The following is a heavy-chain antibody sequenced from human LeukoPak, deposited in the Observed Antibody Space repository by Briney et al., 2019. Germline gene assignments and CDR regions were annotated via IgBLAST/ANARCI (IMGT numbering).Heavy chain of an antibody. CDR1: GGPISNYY. V-gene: IGHV4-59*08. Sequence: SETLSLTCTVSGGPISNYYWTWIRQSPGQGLEWIGYVYNSGITDYNPSLKSRLTISLDTSKNQFSLRLSSMTAAETAVYYCARSRGLAGAATVIDYWGQGTRVIVSS. J-gene: IGHJ4*02. D-gene: IGHD6-25*01. CDR2: VYNSGIT. CDR3: ARSRGLAGAATVIDY.